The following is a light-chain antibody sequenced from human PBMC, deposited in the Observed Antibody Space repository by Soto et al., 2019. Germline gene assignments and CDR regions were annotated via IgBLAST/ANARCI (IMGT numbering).Light chain of an antibody. CDR3: QQYNNWPRT. Sequence: EIFMIQSPSSLSVSPVEIVTLSCRASQLFSSNLAWYQHKPGQAPRLLIYGVSTRDTGVPDRFSGSASGTEFTLTISSLQSEDFAVYYCQQYNNWPRTFGQGTRLEI. J-gene: IGKJ5*01. CDR2: GVS. V-gene: IGKV3-15*01. CDR1: QLFSSN.